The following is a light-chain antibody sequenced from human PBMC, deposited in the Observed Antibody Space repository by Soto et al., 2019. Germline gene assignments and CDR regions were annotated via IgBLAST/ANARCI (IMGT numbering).Light chain of an antibody. CDR2: DAS. CDR1: QSVSTY. V-gene: IGKV3-11*01. CDR3: QQSSNWQGT. J-gene: IGKJ1*01. Sequence: EIVLTQSPATLALSPGERATRSCRSSQSVSTYLAWYQQTPGRPPRLLIYDASKRAPGIPARFSGSGSGTDFTLTVSSLAPEDFAVYYCQQSSNWQGTFGRGTKVE.